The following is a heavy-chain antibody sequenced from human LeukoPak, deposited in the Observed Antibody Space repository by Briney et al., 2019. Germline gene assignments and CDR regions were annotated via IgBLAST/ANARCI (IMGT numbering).Heavy chain of an antibody. Sequence: ETLSLTCAVYGGSFSGYYWSWVRQAPGKGLEWVSAISNNGGYTYYADSVQGRFTISRDNSKNTLCLQMNSLRAEDTAVYYCAKQLGYCSDGSCYFPYWGQGTLVTVPS. CDR2: ISNNGGYT. D-gene: IGHD2-15*01. CDR3: AKQLGYCSDGSCYFPY. V-gene: IGHV3-23*01. J-gene: IGHJ4*02. CDR1: GGSFSGYY.